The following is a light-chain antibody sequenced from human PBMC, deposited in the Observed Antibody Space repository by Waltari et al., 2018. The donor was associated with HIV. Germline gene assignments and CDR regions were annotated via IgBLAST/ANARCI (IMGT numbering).Light chain of an antibody. CDR2: WAS. CDR3: QQYFTTPPT. CDR1: RTVLFSYNNQNY. J-gene: IGKJ1*01. Sequence: DIVMTQSPDSLAVSLGERATISCKSSRTVLFSYNNQNYFAWYQQKPGRPPQVLVYWASTRESGVPDRFRGSGSGTYFTLTISSLQPEDVALYYCQQYFTTPPTFGQGTKVEIK. V-gene: IGKV4-1*01.